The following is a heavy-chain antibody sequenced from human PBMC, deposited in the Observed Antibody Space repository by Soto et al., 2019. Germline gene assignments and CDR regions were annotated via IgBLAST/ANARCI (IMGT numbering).Heavy chain of an antibody. J-gene: IGHJ4*02. V-gene: IGHV4-39*01. Sequence: QLQLQESGPGLVKPSETLSLTCTVSGGSISSSSYYWGWIRQPPGKGLEWIGTIYYSGDTYYNPSLKSRVTIAVDTAKNQFSLKLSSVTAADTAVYHCARHGYCTKGVCYKGGFDSWGQGTLVTVSS. CDR3: ARHGYCTKGVCYKGGFDS. CDR1: GGSISSSSYY. CDR2: IYYSGDT. D-gene: IGHD2-8*01.